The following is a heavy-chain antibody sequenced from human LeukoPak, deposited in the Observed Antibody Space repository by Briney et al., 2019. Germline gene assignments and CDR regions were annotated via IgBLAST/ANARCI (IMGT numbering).Heavy chain of an antibody. V-gene: IGHV4-61*02. CDR3: AREDYSSSLDY. Sequence: SETLSLTCTVSGGSISSGSYYWSWIRQPAGKGLEWIGRIYTSGSTNYNPSLKSRVTISVDTSKNQFSLKLSSVTAADTAVYYCAREDYSSSLDYWGQGTLVTVSS. CDR2: IYTSGST. D-gene: IGHD6-6*01. J-gene: IGHJ4*02. CDR1: GGSISSGSYY.